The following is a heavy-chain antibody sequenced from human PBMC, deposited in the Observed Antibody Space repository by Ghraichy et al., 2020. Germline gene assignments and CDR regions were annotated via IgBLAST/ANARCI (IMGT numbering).Heavy chain of an antibody. V-gene: IGHV5-51*01. CDR1: GYNFINHW. CDR3: GYCYSPSCQLDAFDI. Sequence: GESLNISCTGYGYNFINHWIGWVRQTPGRGLEWMGIIFPGNSDTKYSPSFQDQVTMSVDKSMSSAYLEWRSLKASDTAMYYCGYCYSPSCQLDAFDIWGQGTMVTVSS. D-gene: IGHD2-2*01. J-gene: IGHJ3*02. CDR2: IFPGNSDT.